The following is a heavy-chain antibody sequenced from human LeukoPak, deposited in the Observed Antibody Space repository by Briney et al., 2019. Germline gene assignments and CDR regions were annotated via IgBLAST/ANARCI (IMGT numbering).Heavy chain of an antibody. J-gene: IGHJ4*02. V-gene: IGHV1-18*01. CDR2: ISPYNGDT. CDR1: GYTFSTYG. D-gene: IGHD6-19*01. Sequence: ASVKVSCKASGYTFSTYGISWVRQAPGQGLEWMGWISPYNGDTNYAQKLQGRVTMTTDTSTSTAYMELRSLRSDDTAVYYCARVSSGPYCDYWGQGTLVTVSS. CDR3: ARVSSGPYCDY.